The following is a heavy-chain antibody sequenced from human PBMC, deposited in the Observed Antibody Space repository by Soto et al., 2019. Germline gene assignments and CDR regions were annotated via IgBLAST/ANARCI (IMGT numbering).Heavy chain of an antibody. D-gene: IGHD6-13*01. CDR2: ISDSGGTT. CDR1: GFTFSPYA. Sequence: EVQLLESGGGLVQPGGSLRLSCEASGFTFSPYAMSWVRRAPGKGLEWVSTISDSGGTTFYADSVKGRFTISRDNAKNTLYLQMNSLRAEDTAVYYCAREPTTAVVNYGMDVWGQGTTVTVSS. CDR3: AREPTTAVVNYGMDV. J-gene: IGHJ6*02. V-gene: IGHV3-23*01.